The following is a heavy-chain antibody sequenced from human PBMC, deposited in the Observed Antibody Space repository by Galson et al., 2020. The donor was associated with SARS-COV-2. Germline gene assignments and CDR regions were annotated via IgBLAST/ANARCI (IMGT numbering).Heavy chain of an antibody. CDR1: GGSISDNK. J-gene: IGHJ5*01. CDR2: NNHIRKT. V-gene: IGHV4-34*01. D-gene: IGHD3-16*01. Sequence: SETLSLTCAVYGGSISDNKWSWIRQPPGKGLELIGENNHIRKTSHNPSLKNRLTMSVNTSKNQFSLRLTSMTAADTAVYYCASQGLESSHYFDSWGQGTLVTVSS. CDR3: ASQGLESSHYFDS.